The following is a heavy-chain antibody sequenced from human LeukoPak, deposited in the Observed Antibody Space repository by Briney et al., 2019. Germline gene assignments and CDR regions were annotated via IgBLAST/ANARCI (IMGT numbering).Heavy chain of an antibody. D-gene: IGHD2-15*01. CDR1: GSTFRSYA. Sequence: ASVKVSCKASGSTFRSYAFTWVRQAPGQGLEWMGGIIPVLGIANYAQKFQGRVTITADESTSTAYMELSSLISEDTAVYYCAAPQSRISSYYYVMDVWGQGTTVTVSS. J-gene: IGHJ6*02. CDR3: AAPQSRISSYYYVMDV. V-gene: IGHV1-69*01. CDR2: IIPVLGIA.